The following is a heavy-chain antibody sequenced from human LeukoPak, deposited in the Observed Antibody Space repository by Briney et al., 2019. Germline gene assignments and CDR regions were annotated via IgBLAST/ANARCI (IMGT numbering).Heavy chain of an antibody. CDR1: GFTFSSFG. CDR2: IKQDGSEK. Sequence: GGSLRLSCAASGFTFSSFGMHWVRQAPGKGLEWVANIKQDGSEKYYVDSVKGRFTISRDNAKNSLFLQMNSLRAEDTAVYYCARDWQWQQLDGDAFDIWGQGTMVTVSS. D-gene: IGHD6-13*01. J-gene: IGHJ3*02. V-gene: IGHV3-7*04. CDR3: ARDWQWQQLDGDAFDI.